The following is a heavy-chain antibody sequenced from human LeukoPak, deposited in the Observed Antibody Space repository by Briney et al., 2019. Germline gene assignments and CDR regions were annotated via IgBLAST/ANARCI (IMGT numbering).Heavy chain of an antibody. CDR1: GFTFSSYA. V-gene: IGHV3-30-3*01. CDR3: ARELYGDYGVY. Sequence: PGGSLRLSCAASGFTFSSYAMHWVRQAPGKGMEWVAVISYDGSNKYYADSVKGRFTISRDNSKNTLYLQMNSLRAEDTAVYYCARELYGDYGVYWGQGTLVTVSS. CDR2: ISYDGSNK. J-gene: IGHJ4*02. D-gene: IGHD4-17*01.